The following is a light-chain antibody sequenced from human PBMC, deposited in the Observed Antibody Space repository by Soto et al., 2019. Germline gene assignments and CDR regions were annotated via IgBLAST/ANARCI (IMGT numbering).Light chain of an antibody. CDR3: QQYNSYVAT. CDR1: QNIITW. CDR2: DVS. V-gene: IGKV1-5*01. Sequence: IQMTQSPSSLSASVGDRVTITCRASQNIITWLAWYQQKPGQPPKLLIYDVSNLASGVPSRFGGSGSDTEFTLTISSLQPGDFATSYCQQYNSYVATFGQGTKVDIK. J-gene: IGKJ1*01.